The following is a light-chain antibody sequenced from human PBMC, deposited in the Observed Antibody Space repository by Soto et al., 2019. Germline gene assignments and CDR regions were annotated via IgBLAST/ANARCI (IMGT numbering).Light chain of an antibody. CDR3: QQYESWPYT. CDR2: GAS. CDR1: QSVRSN. V-gene: IGKV3-15*01. J-gene: IGKJ2*01. Sequence: EIVMTQSPVTLSVSPGERATLSCRASQSVRSNLAWYQQKRGRAPRLLIYGASTRATGIPARFSVSGSGTEFTLTISSLQSEDSAVYYCQQYESWPYTFGQGTKLEIK.